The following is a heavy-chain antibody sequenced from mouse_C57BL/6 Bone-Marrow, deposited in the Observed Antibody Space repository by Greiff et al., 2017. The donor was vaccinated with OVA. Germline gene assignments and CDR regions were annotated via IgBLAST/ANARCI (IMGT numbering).Heavy chain of an antibody. J-gene: IGHJ3*01. CDR1: GYTFTSYW. V-gene: IGHV1-69*01. CDR3: ARSAYSYGSPWFAY. D-gene: IGHD1-1*01. Sequence: QVQLQQPGAELVMPGASVKLSCKASGYTFTSYWMHWVKQRPGQGLEWIGEIDPSDSYTNYNQKFKGKSTLTVDKSSSTAYMQLSSLTSEYSAVYYCARSAYSYGSPWFAYWGQGTLVTVSA. CDR2: IDPSDSYT.